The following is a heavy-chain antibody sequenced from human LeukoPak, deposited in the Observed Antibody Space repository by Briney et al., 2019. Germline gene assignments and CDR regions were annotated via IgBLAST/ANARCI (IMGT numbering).Heavy chain of an antibody. CDR3: ARQDDSGTGYSSS. Sequence: PSETLSLTCTVSGGSISSSSYYWGWIRQPPGKGLEWIGSTYYSGSTYYNPSLKSRVTISVDTSKNQFSLKLSSVTAADTAVYYCARQDDSGTGYSSSWGQGTLVTVSS. V-gene: IGHV4-39*01. D-gene: IGHD6-13*01. J-gene: IGHJ4*02. CDR1: GGSISSSSYY. CDR2: TYYSGST.